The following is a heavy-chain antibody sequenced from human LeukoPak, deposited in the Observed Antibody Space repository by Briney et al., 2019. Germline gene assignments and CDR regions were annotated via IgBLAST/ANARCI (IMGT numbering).Heavy chain of an antibody. CDR1: GGSFSGHY. D-gene: IGHD3-3*01. V-gene: IGHV4-34*01. CDR3: AREKVTIFGVVMGMDV. Sequence: PSETLSLTCAVYGGSFSGHYWSWIRQSPGTGLEWIGEINQSGSTNYKPSLKSRVIIFVDTSKNQFSLKLSSVTAADTAVYYCAREKVTIFGVVMGMDVWGQGTTVTVSS. CDR2: INQSGST. J-gene: IGHJ6*02.